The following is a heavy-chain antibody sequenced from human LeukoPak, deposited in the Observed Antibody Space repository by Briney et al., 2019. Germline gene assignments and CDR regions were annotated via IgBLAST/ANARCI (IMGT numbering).Heavy chain of an antibody. CDR2: ISGSGGTVGST. CDR3: ANSRFWSGYPDFGH. CDR1: GFTFSSYG. V-gene: IGHV3-23*01. D-gene: IGHD3-3*01. J-gene: IGHJ4*02. Sequence: GGSLRLSCAASGFTFSSYGMSWVRQAPGEGLEWVSSISGSGGTVGSTNYADSVKGRFTISRDNSKDTLYLQMNSLRAEDTAVYYCANSRFWSGYPDFGHWGQGTLVTVSS.